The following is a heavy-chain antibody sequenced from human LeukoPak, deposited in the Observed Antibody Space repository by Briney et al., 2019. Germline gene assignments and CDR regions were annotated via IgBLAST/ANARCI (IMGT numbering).Heavy chain of an antibody. CDR1: GFTFSNAW. Sequence: PGGSLRLSCAASGFTFSNAWMSWVRQAPGKGLEWVGRIKSKTDGGTTDYAAPVKGRFTISRDDSKNTLYLQMNILKTEDTAVYYCTTTSDYGDHKRWGQGTLVTVSS. J-gene: IGHJ4*02. CDR3: TTTSDYGDHKR. D-gene: IGHD4-17*01. CDR2: IKSKTDGGTT. V-gene: IGHV3-15*01.